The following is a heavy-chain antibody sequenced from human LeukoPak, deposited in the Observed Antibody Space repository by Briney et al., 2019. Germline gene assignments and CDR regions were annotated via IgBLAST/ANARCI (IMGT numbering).Heavy chain of an antibody. CDR3: ARRELGGDWFDP. CDR1: GGSISSSSYY. V-gene: IGHV4-39*07. D-gene: IGHD1-26*01. CDR2: IYYSGST. J-gene: IGHJ5*02. Sequence: SETLSLTCTVSGGSISSSSYYWGWIRQPPGKGLERIGSIYYSGSTYYNPSLKSRVTITVDTSKNQFSLKLSSVTAADTAVYYCARRELGGDWFDPWGQGTLVTVSS.